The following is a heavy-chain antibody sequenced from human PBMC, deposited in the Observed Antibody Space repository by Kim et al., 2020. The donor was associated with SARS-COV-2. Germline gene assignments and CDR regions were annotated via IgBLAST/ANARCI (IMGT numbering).Heavy chain of an antibody. CDR2: ISGSNGAT. V-gene: IGHV1-18*01. Sequence: ASVKVSCKASGYTFSNYGISWVRLAPGQGLEWMGWISGSNGATKYAQKLQGRVTMTTDTSADTAYMELRSLRSDDTALYYCARAHYSTNSPFFYWGQGTLVTASS. J-gene: IGHJ4*02. CDR3: ARAHYSTNSPFFY. CDR1: GYTFSNYG. D-gene: IGHD2-8*01.